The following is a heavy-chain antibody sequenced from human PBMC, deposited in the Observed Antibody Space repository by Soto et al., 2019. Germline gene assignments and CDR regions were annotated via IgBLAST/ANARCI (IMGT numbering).Heavy chain of an antibody. J-gene: IGHJ6*02. CDR1: GFTFSDFY. CDR3: ARGSSVRGMNV. D-gene: IGHD6-13*01. V-gene: IGHV3-11*06. Sequence: GGSLRLSCAASGFTFSDFYMSWVRQAPGKGLEWVAYISGTDPYMKYADAVRGRFTISRDNAKNSVYLQMNSLRDEDTAVYYCARGSSVRGMNVWGQGTTVTVSS. CDR2: ISGTDPYM.